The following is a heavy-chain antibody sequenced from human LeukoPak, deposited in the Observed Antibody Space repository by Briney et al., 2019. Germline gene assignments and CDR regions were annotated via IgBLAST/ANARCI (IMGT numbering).Heavy chain of an antibody. D-gene: IGHD3-22*01. CDR2: ISWNSGSI. CDR3: AKSSSDHTYYYDSSGYLDY. Sequence: PGRSLRLSCAASGFTFDDYAMHWVRQAPGKGLEWVSGISWNSGSIGYADSVKGLFTISRDNAKNSLYLQMNSLRAEDTALYYCAKSSSDHTYYYDSSGYLDYWGQGTLVTVSS. V-gene: IGHV3-9*01. J-gene: IGHJ4*02. CDR1: GFTFDDYA.